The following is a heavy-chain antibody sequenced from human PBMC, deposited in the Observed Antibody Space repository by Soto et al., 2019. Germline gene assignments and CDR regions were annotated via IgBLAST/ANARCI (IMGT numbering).Heavy chain of an antibody. CDR2: ISYHGTKS. J-gene: IGHJ4*02. V-gene: IGHV3-30-3*01. CDR1: GFTFSNYA. Sequence: QVQLVESGGGVVQPGGSLRLSCAASGFTFSNYAMHWVRQAPGKGVEWVAVISYHGTKSYYADSVRGRFTISRDNSENTLYLQMNSQRPEDTAVYYCARDDVGGPYLIDYWGQGTLVTVSS. D-gene: IGHD1-26*01. CDR3: ARDDVGGPYLIDY.